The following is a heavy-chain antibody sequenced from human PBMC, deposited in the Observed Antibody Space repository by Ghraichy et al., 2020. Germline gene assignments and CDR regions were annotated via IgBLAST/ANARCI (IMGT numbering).Heavy chain of an antibody. J-gene: IGHJ6*02. CDR2: VTSYNGNK. D-gene: IGHD6-25*01. Sequence: ASVKVSCRASGFTFTNYGISWVRQAPGQGLEWMGWVTSYNGNKNNAHSLQGRVTLTASGDTAYMELNSLTSDDTAVDYCARVQCDSGTCYDYYYYGMDVWGQGTTVTVSS. CDR1: GFTFTNYG. V-gene: IGHV1-18*04. CDR3: ARVQCDSGTCYDYYYYGMDV.